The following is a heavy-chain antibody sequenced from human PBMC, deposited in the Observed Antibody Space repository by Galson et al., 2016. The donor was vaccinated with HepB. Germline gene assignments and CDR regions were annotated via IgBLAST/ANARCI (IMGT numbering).Heavy chain of an antibody. CDR2: ISGDGVRT. D-gene: IGHD1-7*01. J-gene: IGHJ4*02. CDR3: AKDRMGGMGTEKYSLFDC. V-gene: IGHV3-23*01. CDR1: GFTFDNYA. Sequence: SLRLSCAASGFTFDNYAMTWVRQVPWKGLEWVSVISGDGVRTQYADSVKGRFTISRDNSKKTLYLQMKSLRAEDTAVYYCAKDRMGGMGTEKYSLFDCWGQGTLVTVSS.